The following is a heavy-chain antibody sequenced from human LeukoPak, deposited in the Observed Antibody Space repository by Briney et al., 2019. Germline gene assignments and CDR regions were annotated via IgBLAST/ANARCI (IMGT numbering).Heavy chain of an antibody. CDR3: ASSTIVVVPAARVPDY. J-gene: IGHJ4*02. V-gene: IGHV4-34*01. Sequence: SETLSLTCAVYGGSFSGYYWSWIRQPPGKGLEWIGEINHSGSTNYNPSLKSRVTISVDTSKNQFSLKLSSVTAADTAVYYCASSTIVVVPAARVPDYWGQGTLVTVSS. D-gene: IGHD2-2*01. CDR2: INHSGST. CDR1: GGSFSGYY.